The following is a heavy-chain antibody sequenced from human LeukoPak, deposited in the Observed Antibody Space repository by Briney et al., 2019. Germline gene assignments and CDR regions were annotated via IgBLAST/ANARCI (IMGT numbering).Heavy chain of an antibody. V-gene: IGHV4-34*01. CDR1: RVSFDDYY. Sequence: SETPYLTCAVSRVSFDDYYWSWVRQTPGKGLEWIGEINHSGYTNDSPSLKSRVTLSIDTSRKQFSLNLRSVTVADAGIYYCTRMTTGHDYWGQGTLVTVSS. CDR3: TRMTTGHDY. D-gene: IGHD4-17*01. J-gene: IGHJ4*02. CDR2: INHSGYT.